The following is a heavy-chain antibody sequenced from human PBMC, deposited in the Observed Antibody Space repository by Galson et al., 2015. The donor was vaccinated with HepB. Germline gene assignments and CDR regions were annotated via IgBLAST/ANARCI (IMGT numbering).Heavy chain of an antibody. J-gene: IGHJ6*02. V-gene: IGHV1-69*13. CDR2: FIPIFGTA. Sequence: SVKVSCKASGGTFRSYAISWVRQAPGQGLEWMGGFIPIFGTANYAQKFQGGVTVTADESASTAYMELSSLRSEDTAVYYCARSPQGYTYGPYGMDVWGQGTSVTVSS. CDR3: ARSPQGYTYGPYGMDV. CDR1: GGTFRSYA. D-gene: IGHD5-18*01.